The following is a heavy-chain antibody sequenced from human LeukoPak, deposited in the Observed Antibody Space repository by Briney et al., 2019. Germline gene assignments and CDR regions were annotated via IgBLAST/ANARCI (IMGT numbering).Heavy chain of an antibody. D-gene: IGHD4-17*01. CDR2: ISDGGRRK. Sequence: GGSLRLSCAASGFSFISYGMHWVRQAPGKGLEWVGVISDGGRRKDYADSVKGRFTISRDNSKDTLYLQMNSLRAEDTAVYYCARRPSDYGDYVSYFDYWGQGTLVTVSS. CDR3: ARRPSDYGDYVSYFDY. CDR1: GFSFISYG. V-gene: IGHV3-30*03. J-gene: IGHJ4*02.